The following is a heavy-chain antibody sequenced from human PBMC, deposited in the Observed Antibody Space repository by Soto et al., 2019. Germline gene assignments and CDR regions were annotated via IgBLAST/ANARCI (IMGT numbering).Heavy chain of an antibody. V-gene: IGHV1-69*13. CDR3: ASTYYYDSRYYGMDV. D-gene: IGHD3-22*01. Sequence: SVKVSCKASGGTFSSYAISWVRQAPGQGLEWMGGIIPIFGTANYAQKFQGRVTITADESTSTAYMELSSLRSEDTAVYYCASTYYYDSRYYGMDVWGQGTTVTVSS. CDR1: GGTFSSYA. J-gene: IGHJ6*02. CDR2: IIPIFGTA.